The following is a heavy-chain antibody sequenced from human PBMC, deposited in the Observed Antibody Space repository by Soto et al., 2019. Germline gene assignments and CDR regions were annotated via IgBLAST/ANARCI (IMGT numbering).Heavy chain of an antibody. CDR2: INAGSGNT. CDR1: GYTFSAYT. V-gene: IGHV1-3*01. D-gene: IGHD3-3*02. Sequence: ASVKVSCTATGYTFSAYTMNWLRHAPGQSLEWMGWINAGSGNTKYSQNFQGRVSITRDTSASTVYMELTGLTSEDTAVYYCARDTETLGPRANDALDIWGQGTMVTVSS. J-gene: IGHJ3*02. CDR3: ARDTETLGPRANDALDI.